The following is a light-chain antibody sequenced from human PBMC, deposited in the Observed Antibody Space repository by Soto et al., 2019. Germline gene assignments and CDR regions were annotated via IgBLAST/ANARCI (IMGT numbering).Light chain of an antibody. J-gene: IGKJ5*01. CDR1: QSVSSSY. V-gene: IGKV3-20*01. CDR2: DAS. Sequence: EIVLTQSPATLSLSPWERATLSCMAIQSVSSSYLAWYQQKPGQAPRLLIYDASSRATGIPDRFSGSGSGTDFTLTISRLEPEDFAVYYCQQYGSSPPITFGQGTRLENK. CDR3: QQYGSSPPIT.